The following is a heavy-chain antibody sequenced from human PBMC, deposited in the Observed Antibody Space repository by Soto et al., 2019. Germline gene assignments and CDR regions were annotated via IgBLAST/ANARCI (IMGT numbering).Heavy chain of an antibody. CDR2: IYHTGET. V-gene: IGHV4-39*01. Sequence: SETLSLTCSVSGGSIISSNYYWAWIRQPPGKGLEWIGGIYHTGETYYNPSLTPRVTLSVDTPKNQFSLILNSVTAADTALYYCLRHGQWVGLNAYWGRGALVTVSS. D-gene: IGHD1-26*01. CDR1: GGSIISSNYY. CDR3: LRHGQWVGLNAY. J-gene: IGHJ4*02.